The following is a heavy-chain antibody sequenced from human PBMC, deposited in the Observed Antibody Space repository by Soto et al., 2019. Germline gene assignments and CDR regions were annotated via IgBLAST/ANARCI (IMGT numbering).Heavy chain of an antibody. CDR1: GGIFSSNT. J-gene: IGHJ4*02. CDR2: IIPLFGTA. V-gene: IGHV1-69*06. CDR3: ASKAACGGDCYAFDS. D-gene: IGHD2-21*02. Sequence: QVYLVQSGAEVKKPGSSVKISCKASGGIFSSNTINWVRQAAGQELEWMGGIIPLFGTANYAEKFQGRVTITADKSTKTEYMELTSLRSEDTAVYYCASKAACGGDCYAFDSWGQGTLVTVSS.